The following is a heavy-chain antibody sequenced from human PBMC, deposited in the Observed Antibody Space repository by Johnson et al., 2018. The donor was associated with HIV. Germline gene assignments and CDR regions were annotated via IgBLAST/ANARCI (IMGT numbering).Heavy chain of an antibody. CDR3: ARENYYDILNDAFDI. J-gene: IGHJ3*02. CDR2: ISVTAGDT. CDR1: GFTFSSYA. D-gene: IGHD3-22*01. Sequence: VQLVESGGGLVQPGGSLRLSCAASGFTFSSYAMSWVRQAPGKGLEWVSAISVTAGDTYYPGSVKGRFTISRENARYSLYLQMNSLRAEDTALYYCARENYYDILNDAFDIWGQGTMVTVSS. V-gene: IGHV3-23*04.